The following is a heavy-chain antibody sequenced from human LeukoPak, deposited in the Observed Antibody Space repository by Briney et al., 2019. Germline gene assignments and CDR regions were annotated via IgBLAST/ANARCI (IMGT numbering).Heavy chain of an antibody. V-gene: IGHV3-73*01. J-gene: IGHJ6*03. CDR2: IRSKANSYAT. Sequence: PGGSLRLSCAASGFTFSGSAMHWVRQASGKGLEWVGRIRSKANSYATAYAASVKGRFTISRDDSKNTAYLQMNSLKTEDTAVYYCHKGYYDSSGAYYYYMDVWGKGTTVTVSS. CDR1: GFTFSGSA. D-gene: IGHD3-22*01. CDR3: HKGYYDSSGAYYYYMDV.